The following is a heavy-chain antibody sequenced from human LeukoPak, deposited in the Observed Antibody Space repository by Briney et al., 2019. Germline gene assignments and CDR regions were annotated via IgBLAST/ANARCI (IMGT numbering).Heavy chain of an antibody. CDR2: IYYSGNT. Sequence: SETLSLTCTVSGGSISSYYWSWIRQPPGKGLEWIGYIYYSGNTNYNPSLKSRVTISVDTSKNQFSLKLRSVTAADTAVFYCARYSRLEDFDYWGQGTLVTVSS. D-gene: IGHD3-22*01. V-gene: IGHV4-59*08. CDR3: ARYSRLEDFDY. CDR1: GGSISSYY. J-gene: IGHJ4*02.